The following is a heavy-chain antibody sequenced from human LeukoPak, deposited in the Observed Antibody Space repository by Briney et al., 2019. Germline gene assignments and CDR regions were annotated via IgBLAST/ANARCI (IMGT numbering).Heavy chain of an antibody. CDR3: ARAPNWGFDP. D-gene: IGHD7-27*01. J-gene: IGHJ5*02. CDR1: GYTFTSYG. Sequence: SVKVSCKASGYTFTSYGISWVRQTPGQGLEWMGGIIPIFGTANYAQKFQGRVTITADESTSTAYMGLSSLRSEDTAVYYCARAPNWGFDPWGQGTLVTVSS. CDR2: IIPIFGTA. V-gene: IGHV1-69*13.